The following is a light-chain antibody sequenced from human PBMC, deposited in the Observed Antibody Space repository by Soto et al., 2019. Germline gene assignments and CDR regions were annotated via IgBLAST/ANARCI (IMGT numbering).Light chain of an antibody. J-gene: IGKJ1*01. Sequence: ETVLTQSPGTPALSPGERVTLSCRSSQSVTYRYLAWYQQKPGQAPRLLIYAASTRATGIPDRFSGSGSGTDFTFTISRLEPGDFAVYYCQQYGSSPWTFGQGTKVDIK. V-gene: IGKV3-20*01. CDR1: QSVTYRY. CDR3: QQYGSSPWT. CDR2: AAS.